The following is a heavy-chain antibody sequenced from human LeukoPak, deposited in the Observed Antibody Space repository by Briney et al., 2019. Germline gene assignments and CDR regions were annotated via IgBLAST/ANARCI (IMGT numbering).Heavy chain of an antibody. J-gene: IGHJ4*02. Sequence: GGSLRLSCAASGFTFSSYGMHWVRQAPGKGLEWVAVIWYDGSNKYYADSAKGRFTISRDNSKNTLNLQMNSLRAEDTAVYYCVKDRTGTYTLDYWGQGTLVTVSS. CDR3: VKDRTGTYTLDY. CDR1: GFTFSSYG. CDR2: IWYDGSNK. V-gene: IGHV3-30*02. D-gene: IGHD3-10*01.